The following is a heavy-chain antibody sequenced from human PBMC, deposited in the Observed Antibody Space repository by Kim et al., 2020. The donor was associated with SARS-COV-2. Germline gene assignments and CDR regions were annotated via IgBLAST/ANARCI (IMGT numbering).Heavy chain of an antibody. CDR1: GGSISSSNW. V-gene: IGHV4-4*02. CDR2: IYHSGST. J-gene: IGHJ6*02. D-gene: IGHD4-17*01. Sequence: SETLSLTCAVSGGSISSSNWWSWVRPPPGKGLEWIGEIYHSGSTNYNPSLKSRATISVAKSQHQSSLKLTSGTAADTAVYYCARDPHDYGDEYYYYYGMDVWGQGTTVTVSS. CDR3: ARDPHDYGDEYYYYYGMDV.